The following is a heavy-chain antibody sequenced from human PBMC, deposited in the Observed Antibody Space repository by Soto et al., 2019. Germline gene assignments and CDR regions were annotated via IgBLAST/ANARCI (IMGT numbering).Heavy chain of an antibody. CDR3: ARGAVVVVPDDKFNQYYWLYA. J-gene: IGHJ5*01. CDR2: IIPILDMA. V-gene: IGHV1-69*02. Sequence: SVKVSCKASGGTFRTYRITWVRQAPGQGLEWMGKIIPILDMANYAQKFQGRVTITADKSTSIAYMELNSLRSEDTAVYYCARGAVVVVPDDKFNQYYWLYAWGQGTRVTVSS. CDR1: GGTFRTYR. D-gene: IGHD2-2*01.